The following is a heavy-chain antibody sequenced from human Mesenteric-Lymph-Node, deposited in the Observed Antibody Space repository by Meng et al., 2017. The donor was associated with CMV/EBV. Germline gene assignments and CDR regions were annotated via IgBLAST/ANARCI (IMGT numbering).Heavy chain of an antibody. CDR3: ARGPKFCTSTSCDYYGLDV. CDR1: GGSVTSYY. Sequence: SETLSLTCTVSGGSVTSYYWSWIRQPPGKGLECIGYFHYNGYTNYNPSLTSRLTISVDTSKNQFSLKLSSVTAADTAVYYCARGPKFCTSTSCDYYGLDVWGQGTTVTV. V-gene: IGHV4-59*02. J-gene: IGHJ6*02. D-gene: IGHD2-2*01. CDR2: FHYNGYT.